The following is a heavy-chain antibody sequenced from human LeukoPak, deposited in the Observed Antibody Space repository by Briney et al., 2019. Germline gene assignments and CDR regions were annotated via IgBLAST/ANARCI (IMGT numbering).Heavy chain of an antibody. D-gene: IGHD3-3*01. CDR1: GGSISSGSYY. CDR3: AREDEWPSKMDV. V-gene: IGHV4-61*02. J-gene: IGHJ6*04. CDR2: IYTSGST. Sequence: SETLSLTCTVSGGSISSGSYYWSWIRQPAGKGLEWIGRIYTSGSTNYNPSLKSRVTISVDTSKNQFSLKLSSVTAADTAVYYCAREDEWPSKMDVWGKGTTVTVSS.